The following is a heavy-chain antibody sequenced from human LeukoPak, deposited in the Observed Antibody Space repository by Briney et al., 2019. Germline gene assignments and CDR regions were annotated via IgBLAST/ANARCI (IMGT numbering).Heavy chain of an antibody. V-gene: IGHV3-21*01. J-gene: IGHJ4*02. Sequence: GVSLRLSCVVSGFTLKTFKMNWVRQAPGQGLEWVSFISSDSTYTSYADSVKGRFTISGDNAKNSMYLQMDSLRAEDTAVYYCARVRRDGYYFDSGGQGTLVTVSS. CDR1: GFTLKTFK. CDR3: ARVRRDGYYFDS. D-gene: IGHD5-24*01. CDR2: ISSDSTYT.